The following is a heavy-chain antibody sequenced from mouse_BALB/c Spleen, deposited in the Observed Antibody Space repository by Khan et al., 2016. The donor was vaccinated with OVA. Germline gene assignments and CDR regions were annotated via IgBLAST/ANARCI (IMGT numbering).Heavy chain of an antibody. D-gene: IGHD1-2*01. J-gene: IGHJ3*01. CDR2: ISPGSGDT. V-gene: IGHV1-77*01. CDR1: GYTFTDYY. Sequence: QVQLQQSGAELARPGASVKLSCKASGYTFTDYYINWVKQRTGKGLEWIGEISPGSGDTYYNEKFKGKATLTADKSSSTVYMQLSSLTAEAAAVYFCARRNYFGYTFAYWGQGTLVTVSA. CDR3: ARRNYFGYTFAY.